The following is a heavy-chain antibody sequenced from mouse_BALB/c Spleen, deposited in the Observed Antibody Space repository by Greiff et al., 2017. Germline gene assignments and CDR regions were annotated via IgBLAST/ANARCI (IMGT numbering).Heavy chain of an antibody. J-gene: IGHJ4*01. CDR2: IDPANGNT. CDR3: ARSGDSSSYFYYAMDY. CDR1: GFNIKDTY. V-gene: IGHV14-3*02. D-gene: IGHD1-1*01. Sequence: VQLQQSGAVLVKPGASVKLSCTASGFNIKDTYMHWVKQRPEQGLEWIGRIDPANGNTKYDPKFQGKATITADTSSNTAYLQLSSLTSEDTAVYYCARSGDSSSYFYYAMDYCGQGAADTVS.